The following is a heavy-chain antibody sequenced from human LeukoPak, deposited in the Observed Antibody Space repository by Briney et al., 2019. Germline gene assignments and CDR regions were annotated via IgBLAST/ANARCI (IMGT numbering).Heavy chain of an antibody. CDR2: INPNSGGT. Sequence: ASVKVSCKASGYTFTGYYMHWVRQAPGQGLEWMGWINPNSGGTNYAQKFQGRVTMTKDTSISTAYMELSRLRSDDTAVYYCARDSRDWYKVFDYWGQGTLVTVSS. CDR1: GYTFTGYY. CDR3: ARDSRDWYKVFDY. D-gene: IGHD3/OR15-3a*01. V-gene: IGHV1-2*02. J-gene: IGHJ4*02.